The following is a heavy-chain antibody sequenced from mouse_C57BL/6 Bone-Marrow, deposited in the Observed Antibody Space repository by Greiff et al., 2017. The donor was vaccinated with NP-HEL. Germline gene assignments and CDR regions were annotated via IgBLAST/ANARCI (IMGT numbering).Heavy chain of an antibody. J-gene: IGHJ4*01. CDR2: INPSTGGT. CDR1: GYSFTGYY. V-gene: IGHV1-42*01. Sequence: EVKLMESGPELVKPGASVQISCKASGYSFTGYYMNWVTQSPDKSLEWIGEINPSTGGTTYHQKFKGKATLTVDKSSITAYMELRILTSEDSAVYYCARSTMVTTGNYYAMDYWGQGTSVTVSS. D-gene: IGHD2-2*01. CDR3: ARSTMVTTGNYYAMDY.